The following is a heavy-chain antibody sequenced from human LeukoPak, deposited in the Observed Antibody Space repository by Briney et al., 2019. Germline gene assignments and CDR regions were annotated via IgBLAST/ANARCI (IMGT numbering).Heavy chain of an antibody. CDR1: GGSISSSSYY. Sequence: SETLSLTCTVSGGSISSSSYYWGWIRQPPGKGLEWIGYIYYSGSTYYNPSLKSRVTMSVDTSKNQFSLKLSSVTAADTAVYYCARLSPLLWFGELSFSWFDPWGQGTLVTVSS. J-gene: IGHJ5*02. CDR3: ARLSPLLWFGELSFSWFDP. CDR2: IYYSGST. D-gene: IGHD3-10*01. V-gene: IGHV4-39*01.